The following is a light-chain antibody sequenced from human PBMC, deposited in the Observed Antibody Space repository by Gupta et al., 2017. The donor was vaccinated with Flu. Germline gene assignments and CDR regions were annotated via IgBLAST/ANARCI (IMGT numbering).Light chain of an antibody. CDR2: GAS. V-gene: IGKV1-12*01. CDR3: QQADSFPLT. Sequence: DIQMTQSPSSVFASVGDRVTITCRASQGVSNWLAWYQQKPGKAPKLLIYGASSLQSGVPSRFSGSGYGTDFTLTISNLQPEDFATYYCQQADSFPLTFGGGTKVEIK. J-gene: IGKJ4*01. CDR1: QGVSNW.